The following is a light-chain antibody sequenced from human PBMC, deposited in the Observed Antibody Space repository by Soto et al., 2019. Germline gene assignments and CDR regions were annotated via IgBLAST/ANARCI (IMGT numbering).Light chain of an antibody. CDR1: QSVSNNY. J-gene: IGKJ2*01. CDR3: QQYGSSPPYT. CDR2: GSS. V-gene: IGKV3-20*01. Sequence: EVVLTQSPGTLSLSPGERATLSCRASQSVSNNYFARYQQKLDQAPRLLIFGSSDRATGIPDRFSGSGSGTDFTLTITTLEPEDFAVYYCQQYGSSPPYTFGQGTKLEIK.